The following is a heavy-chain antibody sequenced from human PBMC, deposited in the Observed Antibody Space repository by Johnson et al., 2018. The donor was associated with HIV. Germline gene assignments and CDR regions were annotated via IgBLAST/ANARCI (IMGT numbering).Heavy chain of an antibody. Sequence: QVQLVESGGGLVQSGGSLRLSCAASGFTFSSYAMHWVRQAPGKGLEWVAVISYDGSNKFYAESVKGRFSISRDNSKNTLYLQMNSLRADDTAVYYCATDGPCSTSWYCTFDIWGQGTMVTVSS. D-gene: IGHD6-13*01. CDR2: ISYDGSNK. CDR3: ATDGPCSTSWYCTFDI. J-gene: IGHJ3*02. V-gene: IGHV3-30*04. CDR1: GFTFSSYA.